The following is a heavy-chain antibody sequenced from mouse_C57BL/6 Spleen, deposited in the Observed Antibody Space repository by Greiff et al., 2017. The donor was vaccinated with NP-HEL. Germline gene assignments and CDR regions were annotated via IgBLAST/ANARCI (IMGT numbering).Heavy chain of an antibody. J-gene: IGHJ4*01. V-gene: IGHV1-59*01. CDR3: AVYGYDGEGYAMDY. CDR2: IDPSDSYT. Sequence: QVQLQQPGAELVRPGTSVKLSCKASGYTFTSYWMHWVKQRPGQGLEWIGVIDPSDSYTNYNQKFKGKATLTVDTSSSTAYMQLSSRTSEDSAVYYCAVYGYDGEGYAMDYWGQGTSVTVSS. CDR1: GYTFTSYW. D-gene: IGHD2-2*01.